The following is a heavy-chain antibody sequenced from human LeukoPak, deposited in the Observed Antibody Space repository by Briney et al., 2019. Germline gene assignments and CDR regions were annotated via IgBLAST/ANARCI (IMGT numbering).Heavy chain of an antibody. D-gene: IGHD1-1*01. J-gene: IGHJ4*02. V-gene: IGHV3-21*06. CDR3: ARETVSASYFDY. Sequence: PGGSLRLSCAASGFTFSRYSMNWVRQAPGKGLEWVSSISTGSSYIYYADSLKGRFTISRDNAKNSLYLQMNSLRAEDTAVYYCARETVSASYFDYWGQGTLVTVSS. CDR1: GFTFSRYS. CDR2: ISTGSSYI.